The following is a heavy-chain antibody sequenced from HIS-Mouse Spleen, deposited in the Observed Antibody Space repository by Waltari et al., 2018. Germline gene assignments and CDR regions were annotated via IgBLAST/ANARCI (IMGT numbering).Heavy chain of an antibody. V-gene: IGHV3-30*18. Sequence: QVQLVESGGGVVQPGRSLRLSCAASGFTFSSYGMHWVRQAPGKGWELVAVISYDGSNKYYADSVKCRFTISRDNSKNTLYLQMNSLRAEDTAVYYCAKTSSGWLDYWGQGTLVTVSS. D-gene: IGHD6-19*01. CDR1: GFTFSSYG. CDR3: AKTSSGWLDY. CDR2: ISYDGSNK. J-gene: IGHJ4*02.